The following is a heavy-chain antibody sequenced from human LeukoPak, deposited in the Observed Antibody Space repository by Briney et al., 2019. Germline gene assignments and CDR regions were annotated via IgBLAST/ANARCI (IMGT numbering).Heavy chain of an antibody. V-gene: IGHV3-53*01. CDR1: GFTVSTNY. D-gene: IGHD6-13*01. CDR2: IYSGGNT. J-gene: IGHJ4*02. CDR3: ASYSSAWYYGY. Sequence: PGGSLRLSCAASGFTVSTNYMSWVRQAPGKGLEWVSLIYSGGNTYYADSVKGRFTISRDNSKNTLFLQMTSLRAEDTAVYFCASYSSAWYYGYWGQGTLVTVSS.